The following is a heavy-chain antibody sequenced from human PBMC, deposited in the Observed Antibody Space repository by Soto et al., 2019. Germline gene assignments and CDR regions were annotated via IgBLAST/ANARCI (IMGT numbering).Heavy chain of an antibody. CDR3: ATTFTRPYWGGDSYAPYDAFDI. CDR1: GGTFSSYA. Sequence: GFSVKVSCKASGGTFSSYANSSVRQAPGPGLEWMGGVRPIFGTANYAQKFQGGFTLTADKSTRTASMELSLLRSEDTAVYSCATTFTRPYWGGDSYAPYDAFDIWGQGTMGTVSS. J-gene: IGHJ3*02. D-gene: IGHD2-21*02. CDR2: VRPIFGTA. V-gene: IGHV1-69*06.